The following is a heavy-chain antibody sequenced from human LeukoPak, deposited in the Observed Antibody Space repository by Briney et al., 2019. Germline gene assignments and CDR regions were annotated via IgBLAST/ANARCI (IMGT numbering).Heavy chain of an antibody. CDR3: LRGDSRDF. CDR1: GFAFSTYT. Sequence: GGPLRLSCAACGFAFSTYTMNWARQAPGKGLEWVAYINSGGTTTHYAFSVKGRFTISRDNSQNVLYLQMNGLRGDDAAVYYCLRGDSRDFWGQGTPVTVSS. D-gene: IGHD3-22*01. CDR2: INSGGTTT. V-gene: IGHV3-21*06. J-gene: IGHJ4*02.